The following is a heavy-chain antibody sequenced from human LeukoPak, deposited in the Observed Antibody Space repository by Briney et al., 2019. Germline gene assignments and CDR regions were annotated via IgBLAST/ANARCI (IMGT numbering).Heavy chain of an antibody. V-gene: IGHV3-30*04. D-gene: IGHD2-15*01. CDR3: ARAYCSGGSCYSEVYYYGMDV. J-gene: IGHJ6*02. CDR1: GGTFSSYA. Sequence: SCTASGGTFSSYAMHWVRQAPGKGLEWVAVISYDGSNKYYADSVKGRFTISRDSSKNTLYLQMNSLRAEDTAVYYCARAYCSGGSCYSEVYYYGMDVWGQGTTVTVSS. CDR2: ISYDGSNK.